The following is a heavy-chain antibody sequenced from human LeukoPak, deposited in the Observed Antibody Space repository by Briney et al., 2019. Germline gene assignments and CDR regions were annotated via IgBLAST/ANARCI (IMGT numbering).Heavy chain of an antibody. V-gene: IGHV3-23*01. D-gene: IGHD3-10*01. CDR1: GFTFSRYT. CDR3: AKRVDGSGAYYIDY. J-gene: IGHJ4*02. CDR2: VSEYRATP. Sequence: PGGSLRLSCAASGFTFSRYTFNWVRQAPGKGLEGVSAVSEYRATPYYADYAKGRFTISRDNSRSTVYLQMNSLRAEDTAIYYCAKRVDGSGAYYIDYWGQGTLVTVSS.